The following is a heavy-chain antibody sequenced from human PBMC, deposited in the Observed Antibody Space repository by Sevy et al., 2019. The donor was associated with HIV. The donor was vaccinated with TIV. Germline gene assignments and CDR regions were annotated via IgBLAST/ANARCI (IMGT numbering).Heavy chain of an antibody. CDR2: ISTGGGST. D-gene: IGHD6-13*01. J-gene: IGHJ4*02. CDR1: RFTFSSYA. Sequence: VGSLRLSCAASRFTFSSYAMSWVRQAPGKGLEWVSAISTGGGSTFYADSVRGRFTVSRDNSKNTLYLQMNSLRAEDMAVYYCAKSLPSSSTWYRSNYFDYWGQGTLVTVSS. V-gene: IGHV3-23*01. CDR3: AKSLPSSSTWYRSNYFDY.